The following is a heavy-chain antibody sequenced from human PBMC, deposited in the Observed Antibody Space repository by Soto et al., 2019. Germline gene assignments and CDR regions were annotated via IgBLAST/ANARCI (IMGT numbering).Heavy chain of an antibody. CDR3: VRGGGGGLFDP. Sequence: PGGSLRLSCAGSGFTFGDSYMSWIRQAPGKGLEWLSYISPGSRYPAYADSVKGRFTISRDNAKRSLYLQMMSLSAEDTAIYYCVRGGGGGLFDPWGQGTMVTVSS. CDR2: ISPGSRYP. CDR1: GFTFGDSY. D-gene: IGHD2-15*01. V-gene: IGHV3-11*06. J-gene: IGHJ5*02.